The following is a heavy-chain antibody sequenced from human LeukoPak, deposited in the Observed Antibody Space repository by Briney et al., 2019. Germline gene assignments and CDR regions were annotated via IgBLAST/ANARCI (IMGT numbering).Heavy chain of an antibody. CDR1: GYTFTSYD. Sequence: GASVNVSCKASGYTFTSYDINWVRQAAGQGLEWMGWMNPNSGNTGYAQKFQGRVTITRNTSISTAYMELSSLRSEDTAVYYCARGRQTDAFDIWGQGTMVTVSS. V-gene: IGHV1-8*01. CDR3: ARGRQTDAFDI. CDR2: MNPNSGNT. J-gene: IGHJ3*02.